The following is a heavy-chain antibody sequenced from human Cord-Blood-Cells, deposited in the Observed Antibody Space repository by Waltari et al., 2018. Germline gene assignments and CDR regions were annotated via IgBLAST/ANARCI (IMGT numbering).Heavy chain of an antibody. V-gene: IGHV2-5*01. CDR3: AHTRVRTRGFGY. Sequence: QITLKESGPTLVKPTQTLTLTCTFSGFSLSTSGVGVGWIRQPPGKALEWLALIYWNDDKRYSPSLKSRLTITKDTSKNHVVLTMTNMDPVDTATYYCAHTRVRTRGFGYWGQGTLVTVSS. J-gene: IGHJ4*02. CDR2: IYWNDDK. CDR1: GFSLSTSGVG.